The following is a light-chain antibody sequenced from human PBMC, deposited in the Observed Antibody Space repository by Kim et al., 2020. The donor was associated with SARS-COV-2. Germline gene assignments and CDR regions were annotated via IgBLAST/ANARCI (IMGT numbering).Light chain of an antibody. J-gene: IGLJ3*02. CDR1: TGAVTSGHY. CDR2: STS. Sequence: QAVVTQEPSLSVSPGGTVTITCASSTGAVTSGHYENWFQQKPGQAPTSLIHSTSTKHSWTPARFSGSLLGDKAVLTLSGAQPEDEADYYCLLYYSGVQVFGGGTQLTVL. V-gene: IGLV7-43*01. CDR3: LLYYSGVQV.